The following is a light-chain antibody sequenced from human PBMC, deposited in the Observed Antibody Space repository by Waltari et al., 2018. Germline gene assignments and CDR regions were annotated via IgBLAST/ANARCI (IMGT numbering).Light chain of an antibody. J-gene: IGLJ3*02. CDR2: YNQ. V-gene: IGLV1-44*01. CDR3: EAWDDSRNGQV. Sequence: HSVMTQPPSASGTPGQRVTISFSGSNSNSGSNTVNWYQQLRGAPPKLRIYYNQHRPSGVPDLFSGSKSGTSASLAISGLQSEDEADYYCEAWDDSRNGQVFGGGTKLTVL. CDR1: NSNSGSNT.